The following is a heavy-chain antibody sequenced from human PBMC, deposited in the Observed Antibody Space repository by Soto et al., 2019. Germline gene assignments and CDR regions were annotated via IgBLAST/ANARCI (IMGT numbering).Heavy chain of an antibody. D-gene: IGHD3-22*01. V-gene: IGHV6-1*01. Sequence: PSQTLSLTCAISGDSVSSNTAAWNWIRSSPSRGLEWLGRTYYRSNWRHVYAVSVKSRITVNPDTSKNHFSLQLNSVTPDDTAVYYCARSSDSSGYSDYWGQGTLVTVSS. CDR3: ARSSDSSGYSDY. CDR2: TYYRSNWRH. J-gene: IGHJ4*02. CDR1: GDSVSSNTAA.